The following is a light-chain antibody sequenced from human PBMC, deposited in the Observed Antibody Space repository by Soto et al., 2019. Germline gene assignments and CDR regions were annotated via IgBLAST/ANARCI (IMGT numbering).Light chain of an antibody. CDR3: QQSFGAPPT. CDR2: AAS. Sequence: DIQMTQSPSSLSASIGDRVTVTCRASQSITTYLNWYQQKPGESPKLLIYAASRLQRGVPSRFSGSRSGTDFTLTISSLQPEDFATYYCQQSFGAPPTFGLGTRVEFK. CDR1: QSITTY. J-gene: IGKJ1*01. V-gene: IGKV1-39*01.